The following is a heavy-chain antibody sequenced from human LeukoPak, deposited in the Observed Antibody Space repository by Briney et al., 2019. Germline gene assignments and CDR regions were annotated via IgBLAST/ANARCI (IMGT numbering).Heavy chain of an antibody. Sequence: GGSLRLSCAASGFTFSSYGMHWVRQAPGKGLEWVAVIWYDGSNKYYADSVKGRFTISRDNSRNTLYLQMNSLRAEDTAVYHCARDRSSSWYAIDNWGQGTLVTVSS. D-gene: IGHD6-13*01. J-gene: IGHJ4*02. V-gene: IGHV3-33*01. CDR3: ARDRSSSWYAIDN. CDR1: GFTFSSYG. CDR2: IWYDGSNK.